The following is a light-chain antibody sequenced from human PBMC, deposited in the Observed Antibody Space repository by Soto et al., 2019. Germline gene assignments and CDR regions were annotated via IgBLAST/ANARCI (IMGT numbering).Light chain of an antibody. CDR1: SSDVGGYNY. CDR2: DVS. V-gene: IGLV2-14*03. CDR3: CSYTSSSTPWV. Sequence: QSALTQPASVSGSPGQSITISCTGTSSDVGGYNYVSWYQQHPGKAPKLMIFDVSDRPSGVSSRFSASKSGNTASLTISGLQAEDEADYYCCSYTSSSTPWVFGTGTQLTVL. J-gene: IGLJ1*01.